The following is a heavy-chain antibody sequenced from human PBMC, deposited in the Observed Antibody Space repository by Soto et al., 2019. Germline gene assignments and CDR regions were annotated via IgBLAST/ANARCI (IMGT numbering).Heavy chain of an antibody. CDR3: ARVGATVDAVDM. CDR1: GFTFSSYE. D-gene: IGHD4-4*01. J-gene: IGHJ3*02. CDR2: ISSSGSTI. Sequence: PGGSLRLSCAASGFTFSSYEMNWVRQAPGKGLEWVSYISSSGSTIYYADSVKGRFTISRDNAKNSLYLQMNRLRAEDTAVYYCARVGATVDAVDMWGQGTMVTVS. V-gene: IGHV3-48*03.